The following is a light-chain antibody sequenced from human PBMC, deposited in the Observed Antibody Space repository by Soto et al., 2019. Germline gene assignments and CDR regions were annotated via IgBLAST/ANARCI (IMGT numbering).Light chain of an antibody. J-gene: IGKJ5*01. Sequence: DIQMTQSPSSVSASVGDRVTITCRASQDIGSWIAWYQQKPGKAPDLLIYAASSLQGGVPSRFYGSGSGTDFTLTIGSLQPEDFETYYCQQGDSLPFTFGQGTRLEIK. CDR2: AAS. CDR1: QDIGSW. V-gene: IGKV1-12*01. CDR3: QQGDSLPFT.